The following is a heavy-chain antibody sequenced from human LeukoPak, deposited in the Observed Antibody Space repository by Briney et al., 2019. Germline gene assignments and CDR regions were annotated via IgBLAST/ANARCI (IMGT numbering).Heavy chain of an antibody. CDR2: INPNSGGT. D-gene: IGHD6-6*01. V-gene: IGHV1-2*02. CDR3: ARDLIAARPNYYYYYGMDV. CDR1: GYTFTGYY. J-gene: IGHJ6*02. Sequence: ASVKVSCKASGYTFTGYYMHWVRQAPGQGLEWMGWINPNSGGTNYAQKFQGRVTMTRDTSISTAYMELSRLRSDDTAVYYCARDLIAARPNYYYYYGMDVWGRGTTVTVSS.